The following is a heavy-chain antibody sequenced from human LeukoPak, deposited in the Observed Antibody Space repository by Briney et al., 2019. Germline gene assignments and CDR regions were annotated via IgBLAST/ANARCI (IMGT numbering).Heavy chain of an antibody. V-gene: IGHV3-30-3*01. CDR2: ISYDGSNK. J-gene: IGHJ2*01. CDR1: GFTFSSYA. D-gene: IGHD6-13*01. Sequence: PGRSLRLSCAASGFTFSSYAMHWVRQAPGKGLEWVAVISYDGSNKYYADSVKGRLTISRDNSKNTLYLQMNSLRAEDTAVYYCARTPGSSWPYWYFDLWGRGTLVTVSS. CDR3: ARTPGSSWPYWYFDL.